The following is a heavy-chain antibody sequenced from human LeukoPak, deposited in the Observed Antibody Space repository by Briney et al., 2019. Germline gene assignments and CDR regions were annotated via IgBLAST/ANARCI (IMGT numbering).Heavy chain of an antibody. Sequence: PSETLSLTCSVSGGSISSSSYYWGWIRQPPGKGLEWIGNIYYSGSTYYNPSLKSRVTISVDTSKNQFSLKLSSVTAADTAVYYCARHAYRSSYFDCWGLGTLVTVSS. CDR2: IYYSGST. V-gene: IGHV4-39*01. CDR3: ARHAYRSSYFDC. D-gene: IGHD6-6*01. CDR1: GGSISSSSYY. J-gene: IGHJ4*02.